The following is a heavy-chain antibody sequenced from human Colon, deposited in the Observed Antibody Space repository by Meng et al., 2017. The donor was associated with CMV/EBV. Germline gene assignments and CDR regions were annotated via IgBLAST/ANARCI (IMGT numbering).Heavy chain of an antibody. CDR3: ARDLVVPAAIVYHYYYYGMDV. D-gene: IGHD2-2*01. J-gene: IGHJ6*02. Sequence: SCVASGFTFSSYWMSWVRQAPGKGLEWVANIKQDGSEKYYVDSVKGRFTISRDNAKNSLYLQMNSLRAEDTAVYYCARDLVVPAAIVYHYYYYGMDVWGQGTTVTVSS. V-gene: IGHV3-7*01. CDR2: IKQDGSEK. CDR1: GFTFSSYW.